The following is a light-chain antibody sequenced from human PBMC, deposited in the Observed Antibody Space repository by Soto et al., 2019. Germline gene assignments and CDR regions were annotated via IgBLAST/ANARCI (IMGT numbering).Light chain of an antibody. Sequence: DIQMTQTPSTLSASVGDRVTINCRASQNVNDYLAWYQQKPGNSPKVLIYDASTLERGVPSRFSGSGSATEFTLTISGLQADDFATYYCQQYSSHRTFGQGTKVEVK. V-gene: IGKV1-5*01. J-gene: IGKJ1*01. CDR3: QQYSSHRT. CDR1: QNVNDY. CDR2: DAS.